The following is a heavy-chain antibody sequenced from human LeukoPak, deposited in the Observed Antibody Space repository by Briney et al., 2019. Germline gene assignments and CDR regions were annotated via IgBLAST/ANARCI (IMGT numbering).Heavy chain of an antibody. Sequence: PGGSMRLSCAASGFTFSDYYMSWIRQAPGKGLEWVSYISSSGSTIYYADSVKGRFTISRDNAKNSLYLQMDSLRAEDTAVYYCASGGDYAVAFDIWGQGTMVTVSS. CDR2: ISSSGSTI. CDR1: GFTFSDYY. V-gene: IGHV3-11*04. D-gene: IGHD4-17*01. J-gene: IGHJ3*02. CDR3: ASGGDYAVAFDI.